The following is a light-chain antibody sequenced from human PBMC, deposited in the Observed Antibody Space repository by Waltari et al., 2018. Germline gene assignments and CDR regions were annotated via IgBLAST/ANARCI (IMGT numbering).Light chain of an antibody. CDR3: ATWDNSLSEVV. J-gene: IGLJ2*01. CDR2: DNK. CDR1: ISNVGTYY. Sequence: QSVLTQPPSVSAAPGQRVTISCSGSISNVGTYYVSWYHQLPGTAPKLLIYDNKKRPSGIPDRFSASKSGTSATLGITGLQIGDEADYYCATWDNSLSEVVFGGGTKLTFL. V-gene: IGLV1-51*01.